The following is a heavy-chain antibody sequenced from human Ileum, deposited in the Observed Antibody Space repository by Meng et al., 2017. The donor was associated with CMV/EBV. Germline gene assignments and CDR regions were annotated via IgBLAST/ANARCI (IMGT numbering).Heavy chain of an antibody. D-gene: IGHD3-16*01. CDR2: IIHILGIT. CDR1: GGTFSNYT. Sequence: QVQLVQSGAEGKKPGSSVKVSCKASGGTFSNYTIKWLRQAPGQGLKWMGRIIHILGITNYEKYFQDRVTITAEKSTSTVYMVVSSLKSEAAAEYYWAGGTITLVTPPFDPWGLGTLVTVSS. J-gene: IGHJ5*02. CDR3: AGGTITLVTPPFDP. V-gene: IGHV1-69*02.